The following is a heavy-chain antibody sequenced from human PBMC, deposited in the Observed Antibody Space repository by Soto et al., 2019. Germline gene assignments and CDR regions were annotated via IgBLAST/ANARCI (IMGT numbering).Heavy chain of an antibody. CDR3: ARTHSLWSHFYFDY. J-gene: IGHJ4*02. CDR1: GFSLSNARMG. Sequence: QVTLKESGPVLVKPTETLTLTCTVSGFSLSNARMGVSWIRQPPGKALEWLAHIFSNDEKSSSTSLKSRLTIPKDTSKSQVVLTMTNTDPMDTAKYYCARTHSLWSHFYFDYWGQGTLVTVSS. CDR2: IFSNDEK. D-gene: IGHD2-21*01. V-gene: IGHV2-26*01.